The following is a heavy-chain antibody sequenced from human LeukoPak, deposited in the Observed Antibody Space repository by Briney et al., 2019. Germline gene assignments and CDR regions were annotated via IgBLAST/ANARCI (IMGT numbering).Heavy chain of an antibody. J-gene: IGHJ4*02. D-gene: IGHD1-1*01. CDR2: IYYSGST. Sequence: SETLPLTCTVSGGSISSSSYYWGWIRQPPGKGLEWIGSIYYSGSTYYNPSLKSRVTISVDTSKNQFSLKLSSVTAADTAVYYCARGLERRPDYWGQGTLVTVSS. CDR3: ARGLERRPDY. V-gene: IGHV4-39*07. CDR1: GGSISSSSYY.